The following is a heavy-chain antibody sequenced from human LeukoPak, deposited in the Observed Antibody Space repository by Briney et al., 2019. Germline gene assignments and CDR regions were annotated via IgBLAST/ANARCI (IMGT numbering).Heavy chain of an antibody. D-gene: IGHD2-15*01. Sequence: ASVKVSCKASGYTFTGYYMHWVRQAPGQGLEWMGWINPNSGGTNYAQKFQGRVTMTRDTSISTAYMELSRLRSDDTAVYYCARDFPRYCSGGSCYSFGYWGQGTLVTVPS. CDR1: GYTFTGYY. V-gene: IGHV1-2*02. J-gene: IGHJ4*02. CDR3: ARDFPRYCSGGSCYSFGY. CDR2: INPNSGGT.